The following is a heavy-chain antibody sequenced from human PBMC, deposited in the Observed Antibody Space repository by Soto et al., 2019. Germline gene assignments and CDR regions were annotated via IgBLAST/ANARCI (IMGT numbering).Heavy chain of an antibody. D-gene: IGHD3-10*01. Sequence: SETLSLTCTVSGGSISSYYWSWIRQPAGKGLEWIGRIYTSGSTNYNPSLKSRVTMSVDTSKNQFSLKLSSVTAADTAVYYCARGVYEPTLYGSGSHSYYGMDVWAKGPRSPSP. V-gene: IGHV4-4*07. CDR1: GGSISSYY. J-gene: IGHJ6*02. CDR2: IYTSGST. CDR3: ARGVYEPTLYGSGSHSYYGMDV.